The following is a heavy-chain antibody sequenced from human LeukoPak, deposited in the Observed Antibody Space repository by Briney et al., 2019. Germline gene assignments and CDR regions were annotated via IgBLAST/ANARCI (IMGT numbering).Heavy chain of an antibody. CDR1: GFTFTSYW. CDR3: ARIGGYCYGPGY. V-gene: IGHV3-7*05. J-gene: IGHJ4*02. D-gene: IGHD5-18*01. Sequence: GESLRLSCAASGFTFTSYWMSWVRQAPGKGLEWVANKKQDGGEKYYVDSVKGRFTISRDNAKNSVYLQMDSLRAEDTALYYCARIGGYCYGPGYWGQGTLVTVSS. CDR2: KKQDGGEK.